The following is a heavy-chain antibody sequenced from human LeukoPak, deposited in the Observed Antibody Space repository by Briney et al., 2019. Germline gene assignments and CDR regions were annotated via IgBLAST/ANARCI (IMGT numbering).Heavy chain of an antibody. J-gene: IGHJ4*02. CDR1: GGSISSYY. V-gene: IGHV4-4*07. CDR3: ARETLFTIFGVVLSYFDY. D-gene: IGHD3-3*01. Sequence: SETLSLTCTVSGGSISSYYWSWIRQPAGKGLEWIGRIYTSGSTNYNPSLKSRVTMSVDTSKNQFSLKLSSVTAADTAVYYCARETLFTIFGVVLSYFDYWGQGTLVTVSS. CDR2: IYTSGST.